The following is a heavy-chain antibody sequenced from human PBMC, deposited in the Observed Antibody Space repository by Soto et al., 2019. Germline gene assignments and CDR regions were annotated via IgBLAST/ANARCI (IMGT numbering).Heavy chain of an antibody. CDR1: GGSISSYY. CDR3: VRHNYYSNHYYYGMDV. D-gene: IGHD4-4*01. CDR2: IYTSGST. V-gene: IGHV4-4*07. Sequence: SETLSLTCTVSGGSISSYYWSWIRQPAGKGLEWIGRIYTSGSTNYNPSLKSRVTMSVDTSKNQFSLKLSSVTAADTAVYYCVRHNYYSNHYYYGMDVWGQGTTVTVSS. J-gene: IGHJ6*02.